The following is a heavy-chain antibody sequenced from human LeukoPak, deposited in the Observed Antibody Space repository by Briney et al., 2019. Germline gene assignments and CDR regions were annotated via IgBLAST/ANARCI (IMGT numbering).Heavy chain of an antibody. CDR3: ARQQAAAVYHDAFDI. D-gene: IGHD6-13*01. J-gene: IGHJ3*02. V-gene: IGHV5-51*01. CDR1: GYSFTSYW. CDR2: IYPGDSDT. Sequence: GESLKISCKGSGYSFTSYWIGWVRQMPGKGLEWMGIIYPGDSDTRYSPSFQGQVTISADKSISTAYLQWSSLKASDTAMYYCARQQAAAVYHDAFDIWGQGTMVTVSS.